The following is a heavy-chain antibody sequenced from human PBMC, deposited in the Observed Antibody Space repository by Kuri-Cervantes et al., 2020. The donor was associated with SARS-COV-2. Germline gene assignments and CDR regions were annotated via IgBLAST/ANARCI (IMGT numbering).Heavy chain of an antibody. V-gene: IGHV4-31*03. CDR1: GGSIRSDGYY. J-gene: IGHJ4*02. D-gene: IGHD3-10*01. CDR2: IYSGGTT. CDR3: ARRDFGSGSYYLDY. Sequence: LRLSCTVSGGSIRSDGYYWSWIRQRPGKGLEWIGYIYSGGTTYYSPSLKSRLTISMDTSKNHFSLKLGAVTAADTAMYYCARRDFGSGSYYLDYWGQGTLVTVSS.